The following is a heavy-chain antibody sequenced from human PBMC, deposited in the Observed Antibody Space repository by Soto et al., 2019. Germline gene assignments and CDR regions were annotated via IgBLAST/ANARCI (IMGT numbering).Heavy chain of an antibody. V-gene: IGHV1-2*04. CDR3: ARAGSGSPPPRSYYYMDV. Sequence: QVQLVQSGAEVKKPGASVKVSCKASGYTFTGYYMHWVRQAPGQGLEWMGWINPNSGGTNYAQKFQGWVTMTRDTSISTAYMELSRLRSDDTAVYYFARAGSGSPPPRSYYYMDVWGKGTTVTVSS. D-gene: IGHD3-10*01. CDR2: INPNSGGT. J-gene: IGHJ6*03. CDR1: GYTFTGYY.